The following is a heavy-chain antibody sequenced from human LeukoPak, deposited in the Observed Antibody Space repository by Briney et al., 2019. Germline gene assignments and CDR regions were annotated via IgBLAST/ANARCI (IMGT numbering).Heavy chain of an antibody. J-gene: IGHJ6*03. CDR3: ARDQDGKQKYYYYYYMDV. D-gene: IGHD1-26*01. V-gene: IGHV3-21*04. CDR2: TSSTGTYI. Sequence: PVQPLDSPSVTSSTGTYIYYADSLKGRFTISRDNAKNSLYLQMNSLRAEDTALYYCARDQDGKQKYYYYYYMDVWGKGTTVTVSS.